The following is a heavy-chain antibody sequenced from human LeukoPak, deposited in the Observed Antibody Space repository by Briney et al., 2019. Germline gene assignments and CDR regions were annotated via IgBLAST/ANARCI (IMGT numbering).Heavy chain of an antibody. J-gene: IGHJ4*02. CDR2: IKQDGSEK. CDR1: GFTFSSYW. CDR3: ARMVVTYYDILTGYSTSKKYYFDY. D-gene: IGHD3-9*01. V-gene: IGHV3-7*03. Sequence: GGSLRLSCAASGFTFSSYWMSWVRQAPRKGLEWVADIKQDGSEKYYVDSVKGRFTISRDNAKNSLYLQMNSLRAEDTAVYYCARMVVTYYDILTGYSTSKKYYFDYWGQGTLVTVSS.